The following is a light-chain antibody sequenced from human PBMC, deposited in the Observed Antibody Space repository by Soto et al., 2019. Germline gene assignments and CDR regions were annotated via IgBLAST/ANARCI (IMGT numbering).Light chain of an antibody. CDR3: QSYDSNLTGVV. Sequence: QSVLTQPPSVSGAPGQRVTISCTGSSSNIGAGYDVHWYQQLPGTAPKVLIYGDSNRPSGVPDRFSGSKSATSASLAITGLQAEAEADYYCQSYDSNLTGVVFGGGTKLTVL. J-gene: IGLJ2*01. V-gene: IGLV1-40*01. CDR1: SSNIGAGYD. CDR2: GDS.